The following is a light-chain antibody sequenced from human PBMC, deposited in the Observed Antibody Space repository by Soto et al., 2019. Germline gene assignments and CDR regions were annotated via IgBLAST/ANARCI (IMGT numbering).Light chain of an antibody. J-gene: IGKJ1*01. CDR1: QAIDSW. Sequence: DIQMTQSPSSVSASVGDRVTKTCRPSQAIDSWLAWYQQKPGEAPKLLIFTGSLLHSGVPPRFSGSGSGTDFTLTISSLQPEDFATYYCQQTLSFPPTFGQGTKVDIK. CDR3: QQTLSFPPT. V-gene: IGKV1-12*01. CDR2: TGS.